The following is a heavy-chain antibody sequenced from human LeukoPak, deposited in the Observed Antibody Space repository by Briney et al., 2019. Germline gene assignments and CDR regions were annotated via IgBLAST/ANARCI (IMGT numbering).Heavy chain of an antibody. CDR3: AREGSGSSAFDI. V-gene: IGHV1-69*01. D-gene: IGHD1-26*01. J-gene: IGHJ3*02. Sequence: SVKVSCKASGGTFSSYAISWVRQAPGQGLEWMGGIIPVFGTANYAQKFQGRVTITADESTSTAYMELSSLRSEDTAVYYCAREGSGSSAFDIWGQGTMVTVSS. CDR1: GGTFSSYA. CDR2: IIPVFGTA.